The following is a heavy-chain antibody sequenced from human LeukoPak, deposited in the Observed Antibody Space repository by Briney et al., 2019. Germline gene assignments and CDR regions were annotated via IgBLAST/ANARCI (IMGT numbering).Heavy chain of an antibody. V-gene: IGHV1-18*01. J-gene: IGHJ6*03. Sequence: ASVKVSCKASVYTFTSYGISWVRQAPGQGLEWMGWISAYNGNTNYAQKLQGRVTMTTDTSTSTAYMELRSLRSDGTAVYYCARDHRIAVAGTHYYYMDVWGKGTTVTVSS. CDR1: VYTFTSYG. CDR3: ARDHRIAVAGTHYYYMDV. CDR2: ISAYNGNT. D-gene: IGHD6-19*01.